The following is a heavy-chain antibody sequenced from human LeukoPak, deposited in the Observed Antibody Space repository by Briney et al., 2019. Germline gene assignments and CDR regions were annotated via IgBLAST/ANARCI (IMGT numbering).Heavy chain of an antibody. Sequence: ASVKVSCKASGYTLTDYYMHWVRQASGQGLEWMGRINPNSGGTNYAQKFQGRVTMTRDTSISTVYMELSRLRSDDTAVYYCARVGYYESSGYYEYWGQGTLVTVSS. D-gene: IGHD3-22*01. J-gene: IGHJ4*02. CDR3: ARVGYYESSGYYEY. V-gene: IGHV1-2*06. CDR2: INPNSGGT. CDR1: GYTLTDYY.